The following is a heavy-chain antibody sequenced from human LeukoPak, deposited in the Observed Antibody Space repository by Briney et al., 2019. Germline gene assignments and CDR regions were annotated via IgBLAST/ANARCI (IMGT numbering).Heavy chain of an antibody. CDR3: ARDHCSSTSCYTFDSDYYYYYYMDV. D-gene: IGHD2-2*02. V-gene: IGHV4-4*07. Sequence: SETLSLTCTVSGGSISSYYWSWIRQPAGKGREWIGRIYTSGSTNYNPSLKSRVTMSVDTSKNQFSLKLSSVTAADTAVYYCARDHCSSTSCYTFDSDYYYYYYMDVWGKGTTVTVSS. CDR1: GGSISSYY. J-gene: IGHJ6*03. CDR2: IYTSGST.